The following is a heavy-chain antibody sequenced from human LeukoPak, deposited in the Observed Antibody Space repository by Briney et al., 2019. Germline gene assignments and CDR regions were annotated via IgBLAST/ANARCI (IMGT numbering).Heavy chain of an antibody. CDR1: SGSISNYY. CDR2: IYYSEST. D-gene: IGHD1-20*01. CDR3: ARHISGATKELSAFDI. Sequence: SETLSLTCTVSSGSISNYYWSWIRQPPGKGLEWIGYIYYSESTKCNPSLKSRLTISVDTSKNQLSLRLTSVTAADTAVYYCARHISGATKELSAFDIWGQGTMVNVSS. V-gene: IGHV4-59*08. J-gene: IGHJ3*02.